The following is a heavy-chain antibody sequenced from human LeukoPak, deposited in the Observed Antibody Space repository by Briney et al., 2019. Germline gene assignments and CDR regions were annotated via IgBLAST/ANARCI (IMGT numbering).Heavy chain of an antibody. Sequence: GGALRLSCTASGFTFSGYSMNWIRQAPGKGLEWVSSFGTRSTSVYHAGSVKGRFAISRDNAKNSLYLQMNSLRAEDTARYYCAREVSEGFDFWGQGTLVTVSS. CDR2: FGTRSTSV. V-gene: IGHV3-21*01. J-gene: IGHJ4*02. CDR1: GFTFSGYS. CDR3: AREVSEGFDF. D-gene: IGHD3-22*01.